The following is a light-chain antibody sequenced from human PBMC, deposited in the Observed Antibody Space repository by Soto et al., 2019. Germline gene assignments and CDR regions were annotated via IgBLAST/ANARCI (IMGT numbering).Light chain of an antibody. CDR3: QQRYSTPPIT. J-gene: IGKJ5*01. Sequence: DIQMTQSPSSLSASVGDRVTITCRASQSISSYLNWYQQKPGKAPKLLIYAASSLQSGVPSRFSGSGSVTEFTLTISSLQPEDFATYYCQQRYSTPPITFGQGTRLEIK. V-gene: IGKV1-39*01. CDR2: AAS. CDR1: QSISSY.